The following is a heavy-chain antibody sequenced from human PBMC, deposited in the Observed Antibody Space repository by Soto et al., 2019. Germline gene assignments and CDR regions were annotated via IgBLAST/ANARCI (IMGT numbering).Heavy chain of an antibody. D-gene: IGHD1-20*01. CDR1: GYTFTSYA. V-gene: IGHV1-3*01. Sequence: GASVKVSCKASGYTFTSYAMHWVRQAPGQRLEWMGWINAGNGNTKYSQKFQGRVTITRDTSASTAYMELSSLRSEDTAVYYCARDLEHNWNYYYYGMDVWGQGTTVTVSS. J-gene: IGHJ6*02. CDR3: ARDLEHNWNYYYYGMDV. CDR2: INAGNGNT.